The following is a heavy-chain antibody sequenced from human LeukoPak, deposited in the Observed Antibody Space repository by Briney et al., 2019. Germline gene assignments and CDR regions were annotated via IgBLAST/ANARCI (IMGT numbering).Heavy chain of an antibody. CDR2: FDPEDGET. J-gene: IGHJ4*02. CDR3: ATDRRLNKYSNLQHY. CDR1: GYTLTELS. V-gene: IGHV1-24*01. Sequence: GASVKVSCKVSGYTLTELSMHWVRQAPGEGLEWMGGFDPEDGETIYAQKFQGRVTMTEDTSTDTAYMELSSLRSEDTAVYYCATDRRLNKYSNLQHYWGQGTLVTVSS. D-gene: IGHD4-11*01.